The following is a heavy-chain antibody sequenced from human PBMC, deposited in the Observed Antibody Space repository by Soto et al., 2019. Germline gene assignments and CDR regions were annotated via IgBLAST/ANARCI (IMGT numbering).Heavy chain of an antibody. J-gene: IGHJ4*02. V-gene: IGHV3-30*18. CDR2: ISYDGSNK. D-gene: IGHD5-18*01. CDR1: GFTFNTYN. CDR3: AKDCYGNNYGQASFDY. Sequence: GGSLRLSCAASGFTFNTYNMHWVRQAPGKGLEWLTTISYDGSNKYYADSVKGRFTISRDNSKNTLYLQMNSLRDEDTAVYYCAKDCYGNNYGQASFDYWGQGTLVTVSS.